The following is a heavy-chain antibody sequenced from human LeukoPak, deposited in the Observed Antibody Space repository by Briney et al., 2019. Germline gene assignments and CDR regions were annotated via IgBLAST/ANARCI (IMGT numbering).Heavy chain of an antibody. J-gene: IGHJ4*02. D-gene: IGHD2-2*03. CDR1: GYSISSGYY. CDR2: IYHSGSN. CDR3: ASRVGYCSSTSCPLDY. Sequence: PSETLSLTCAVSGYSISSGYYWGWIRPPPGKGVEWIGNIYHSGSNYYNPSLKRRVNISEEKDKNKFSLKLSSVTAADTAVYYCASRVGYCSSTSCPLDYWGQGTLVTVSS. V-gene: IGHV4-38-2*01.